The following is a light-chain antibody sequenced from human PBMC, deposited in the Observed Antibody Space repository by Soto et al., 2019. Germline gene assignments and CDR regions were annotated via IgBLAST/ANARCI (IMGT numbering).Light chain of an antibody. CDR1: QTVTRNY. CDR3: QQYGSSQWT. CDR2: GAS. Sequence: EVVLTQSPGPLSLSPGERATLSCRASQTVTRNYLAWHQQKPGQTPRLLVYGASSRATGIPARFSGSGSGTDFTLTISSLEPEDFAVYYCQQYGSSQWTFGQGTKVDIK. V-gene: IGKV3-20*01. J-gene: IGKJ1*01.